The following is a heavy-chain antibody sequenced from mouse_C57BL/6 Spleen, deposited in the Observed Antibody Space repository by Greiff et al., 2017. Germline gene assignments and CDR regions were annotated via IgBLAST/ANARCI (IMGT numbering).Heavy chain of an antibody. V-gene: IGHV5-17*01. CDR2: ISSGSSTI. Sequence: EVKVEESGGGLVKPGGSLKLSCAASGFTFSDYGMHWVRQAPEKGLEWVAYISSGSSTIYYADTVKGRFTISRDNAKNTLFLQMTSLRSEDTAMYYCARPNGRGAMDYWGQGTSVTVSS. CDR1: GFTFSDYG. J-gene: IGHJ4*01. CDR3: ARPNGRGAMDY.